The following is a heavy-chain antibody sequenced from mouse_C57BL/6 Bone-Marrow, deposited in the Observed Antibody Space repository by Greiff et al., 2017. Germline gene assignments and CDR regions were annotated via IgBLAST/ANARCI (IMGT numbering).Heavy chain of an antibody. V-gene: IGHV1-82*01. Sequence: VQLQQSGPELVKPGASVKISCKASGYAFSSSWMNWVKQRPGKGLEWIGRIYPGDGDTNYNEKFKGKATLTADKSSSTAYMQLSSLTSEDSAVYFCARGRDIDFDYWGQGTTLTVSS. CDR2: IYPGDGDT. CDR3: ARGRDIDFDY. CDR1: GYAFSSSW. J-gene: IGHJ2*01.